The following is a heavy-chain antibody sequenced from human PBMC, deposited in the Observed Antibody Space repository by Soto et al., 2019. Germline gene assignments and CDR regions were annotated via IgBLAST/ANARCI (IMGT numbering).Heavy chain of an antibody. CDR1: GFTFSSYS. D-gene: IGHD6-13*01. V-gene: IGHV3-21*01. CDR2: ISSSSSYI. J-gene: IGHJ6*02. CDR3: ARVLDSSWYGWGYYYYYGMDV. Sequence: GGSLRLSCAASGFTFSSYSMNWVRQAPGKGLEWVSSISSSSSYIYYADSVKGRFTISRDNAKNPLYLQMNSLRAEDTAVYYCARVLDSSWYGWGYYYYYGMDVWGQGTTVTVSS.